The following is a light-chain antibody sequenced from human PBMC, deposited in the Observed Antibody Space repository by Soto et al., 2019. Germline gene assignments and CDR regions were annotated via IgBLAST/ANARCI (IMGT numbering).Light chain of an antibody. CDR2: GNS. J-gene: IGLJ2*01. CDR1: SSKIGAGYD. V-gene: IGLV1-40*01. CDR3: QSYDSSLSGVV. Sequence: QSVLTQPPSVSGAPGKRVTISCTGSSSKIGAGYDVHWYQQLPGTAPKLLIYGNSNRPSGVPDRFSGSKSGTSASLAITGLQAEDEADYYCQSYDSSLSGVVFGGGTKLTVL.